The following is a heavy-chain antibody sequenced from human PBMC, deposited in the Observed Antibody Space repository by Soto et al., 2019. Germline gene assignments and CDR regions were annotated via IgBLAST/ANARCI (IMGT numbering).Heavy chain of an antibody. J-gene: IGHJ6*02. CDR3: ARDSGYSITRPYYYYGMDV. CDR1: GYTFTGYY. CDR2: INPNSGGT. Sequence: QVQLVQSGAEVKKPGASVKVSCKASGYTFTGYYMHWVRQAPGQGLEWMGWINPNSGGTNYAQKFQGRVTMTRDTSISTAYMELSRLRSDDTAVYYCARDSGYSITRPYYYYGMDVWGQGTTVTVSS. D-gene: IGHD4-4*01. V-gene: IGHV1-2*02.